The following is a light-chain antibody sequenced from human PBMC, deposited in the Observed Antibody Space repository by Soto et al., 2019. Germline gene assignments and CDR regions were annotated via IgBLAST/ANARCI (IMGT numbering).Light chain of an antibody. V-gene: IGKV3-15*01. CDR1: QSVSSN. CDR3: QNYNNWPPWT. Sequence: EIVMTQSPATLSVSPGERATLSCRASQSVSSNLAWYQQKPGQAPRLLIYGASTRATGIPARFIGSGSGTKFTLTISSLQSEDFAVYYCQNYNNWPPWTFGQGTKVEIK. CDR2: GAS. J-gene: IGKJ1*01.